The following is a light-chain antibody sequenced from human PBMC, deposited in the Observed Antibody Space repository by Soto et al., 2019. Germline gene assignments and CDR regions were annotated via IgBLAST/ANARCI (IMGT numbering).Light chain of an antibody. V-gene: IGKV3-15*01. CDR3: QQLKSDPPT. Sequence: IVLTQSPATLSASPGERATLACRTSEGVXSHVVWWHQQKPGQAPRILTDAASIRATGSPARCSGSGSATAFTLTISRLQPGDFATDYCQQLKSDPPTFGGGTKVDIK. CDR1: EGVXSH. J-gene: IGKJ4*01. CDR2: AAS.